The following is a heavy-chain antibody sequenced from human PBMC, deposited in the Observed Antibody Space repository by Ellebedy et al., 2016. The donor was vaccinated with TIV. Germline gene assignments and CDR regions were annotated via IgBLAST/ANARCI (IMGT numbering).Heavy chain of an antibody. D-gene: IGHD4-17*01. CDR1: GGTFSSYA. CDR2: IIPILGIA. Sequence: AASVKVSCKASGGTFSSYAISWVRQAPGQGLEWMGRIIPILGIANYAQKFQERVTITRDMSTSTAYMELSSLRSEDTAVYYCAAGAGVTTFMDVWGQGTTVTVSS. V-gene: IGHV1-69*04. J-gene: IGHJ6*02. CDR3: AAGAGVTTFMDV.